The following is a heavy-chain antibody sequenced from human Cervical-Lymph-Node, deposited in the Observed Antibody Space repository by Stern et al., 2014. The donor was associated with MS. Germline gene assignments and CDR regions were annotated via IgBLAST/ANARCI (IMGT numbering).Heavy chain of an antibody. CDR2: IKHDGSEQ. CDR3: ARGRFGDTSIDY. J-gene: IGHJ4*02. V-gene: IGHV3-7*01. D-gene: IGHD3-10*01. CDR1: GFTFSSYW. Sequence: EVQLVESGGGLVQPGGSLRLSCVASGFTFSSYWMNWVRQAPGQGLGWVANIKHDGSEQIYGDSVKARGTISTANTTHSPYLLRNNLRAEDTAVYYWARGRFGDTSIDYWGQGTLVTVSS.